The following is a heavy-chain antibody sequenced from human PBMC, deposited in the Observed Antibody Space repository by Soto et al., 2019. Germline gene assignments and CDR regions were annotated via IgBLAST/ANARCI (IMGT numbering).Heavy chain of an antibody. Sequence: GASVKVSFKAPVDTFTSYYLNWVRQAPVQVLDWIVVINPHGVSTKYAQKFQGRITITRDTSRSTVYMELSSLRSDDTAIYYCARSSGGNFGIIIEGSNWFDPWGQGTLVTVSS. J-gene: IGHJ5*02. D-gene: IGHD3-3*01. V-gene: IGHV1-46*01. CDR3: ARSSGGNFGIIIEGSNWFDP. CDR2: INPHGVST. CDR1: VDTFTSYY.